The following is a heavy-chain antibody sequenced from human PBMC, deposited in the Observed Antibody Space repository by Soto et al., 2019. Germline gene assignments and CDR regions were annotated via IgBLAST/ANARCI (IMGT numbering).Heavy chain of an antibody. Sequence: GGSLRLSCAASGFIFSSYGMHWVRQAPGKGLEWVAVISYDGSNKYYADSVKDRFTISRDNSKNTLYLQMNSLRAEDTAVYYCAKDKEADSSSSYFDYWGQGTLVTVSS. V-gene: IGHV3-30*18. CDR1: GFIFSSYG. CDR3: AKDKEADSSSSYFDY. J-gene: IGHJ4*02. D-gene: IGHD6-6*01. CDR2: ISYDGSNK.